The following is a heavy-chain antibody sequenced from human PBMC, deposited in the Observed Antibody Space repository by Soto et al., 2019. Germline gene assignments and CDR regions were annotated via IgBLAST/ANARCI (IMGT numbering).Heavy chain of an antibody. CDR3: ARPRLPAAGDYYYYYGMDV. CDR2: ISSRSTYI. Sequence: GGSLRLSCAASGFTFSKYSVNWVRQAPGKDLEWVSPISSRSTYIFYADSVKGRFTISRDNAKNSLYLQMNSLRAEDTGVYYCARPRLPAAGDYYYYYGMDVWGQGTTVTVSS. V-gene: IGHV3-21*01. CDR1: GFTFSKYS. J-gene: IGHJ6*02. D-gene: IGHD6-13*01.